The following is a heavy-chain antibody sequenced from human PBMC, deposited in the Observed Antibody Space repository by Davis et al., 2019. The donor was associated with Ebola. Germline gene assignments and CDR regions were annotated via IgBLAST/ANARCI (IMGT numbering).Heavy chain of an antibody. CDR1: GYTFTSYG. D-gene: IGHD3-10*01. J-gene: IGHJ5*02. CDR3: ARRSGIWFRRYNWFDP. CDR2: ISAYNGNT. V-gene: IGHV1-18*01. Sequence: ASVKVSCKASGYTFTSYGISWVRQAPGQGLEWMGWISAYNGNTNYAQKLQGRVTMTTDTSTSTAYMELSSLRSEDTAVYYCARRSGIWFRRYNWFDPWGQGTLVTVSS.